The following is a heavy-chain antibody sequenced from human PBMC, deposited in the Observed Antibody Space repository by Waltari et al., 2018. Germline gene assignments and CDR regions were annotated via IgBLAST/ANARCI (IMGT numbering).Heavy chain of an antibody. CDR1: EGTLRSYA. Sequence: QVQLVQSGDEVQNPGPSVEVCCQASEGTLRSYAISWVRQDPGQGLEWMGGIIPIFGTANYAQKFQGRVTITADKSTSTAYMELSSLRSEDTAVYYCARVERWSLDYWGQGTLVTVSS. CDR2: IIPIFGTA. V-gene: IGHV1-69*14. CDR3: ARVERWSLDY. D-gene: IGHD1-1*01. J-gene: IGHJ4*02.